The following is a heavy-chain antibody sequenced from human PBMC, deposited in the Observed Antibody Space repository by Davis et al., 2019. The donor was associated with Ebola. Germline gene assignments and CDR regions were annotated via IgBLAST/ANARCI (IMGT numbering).Heavy chain of an antibody. CDR1: GGSISSSSYY. CDR2: IYYSGST. Sequence: MPSETLSLTCTVSGGSISSSSYYWGWIRQPPGKGLEWIGYIYYSGSTYHNPSLKSRVTISVDTSKNQFSLKLSSVTAADTAVYYCAREAFSSGWSFTFDYWGQGTLVTVSS. D-gene: IGHD6-19*01. J-gene: IGHJ4*02. CDR3: AREAFSSGWSFTFDY. V-gene: IGHV4-39*07.